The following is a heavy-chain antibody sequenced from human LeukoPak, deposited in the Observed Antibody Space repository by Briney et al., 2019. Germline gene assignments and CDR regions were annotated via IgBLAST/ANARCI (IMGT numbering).Heavy chain of an antibody. J-gene: IGHJ3*02. Sequence: SETLSLTCTVSGDSISRGTYYWGWLRQPPGKGLEWIGSIYSSGRTFYNPSLKSRVTISVDTSKNQFSLKLSSVTAADTAVYYCARGVSGYSSRIRPGAFDIWGQGTMVTVSS. CDR2: IYSSGRT. CDR1: GDSISRGTYY. D-gene: IGHD6-13*01. V-gene: IGHV4-39*01. CDR3: ARGVSGYSSRIRPGAFDI.